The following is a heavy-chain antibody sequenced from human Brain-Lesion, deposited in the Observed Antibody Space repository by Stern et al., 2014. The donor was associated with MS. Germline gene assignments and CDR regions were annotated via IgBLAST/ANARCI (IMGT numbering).Heavy chain of an antibody. CDR2: VNNGGRRT. CDR3: ARGERWFDS. J-gene: IGHJ5*01. Sequence: EVQLVESGGGLVQPGGSLRLSCAASGFTFSNYWMHWVRQAPGKGLVWVSRVNNGGRRTSYADSWKGRFTMSRDNGKNTLYLQMNSLRVEDTAIYYCARGERWFDSWGQGTLVTVSS. CDR1: GFTFSNYW. D-gene: IGHD3-10*01. V-gene: IGHV3-74*02.